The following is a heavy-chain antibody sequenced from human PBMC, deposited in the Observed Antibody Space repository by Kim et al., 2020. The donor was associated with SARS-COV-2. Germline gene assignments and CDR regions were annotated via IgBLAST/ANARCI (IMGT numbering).Heavy chain of an antibody. Sequence: GGSLRLSCAASGFTFSSYGMHWVRQAPGKGLEWVAVISYDGSNKYYGDSVKGRITISRENSKNTLYLQMNSLRAEDTAVYYCAKDSSRYYYDRSGYSFDSWGQGTLVTVSS. J-gene: IGHJ4*02. CDR1: GFTFSSYG. CDR3: AKDSSRYYYDRSGYSFDS. CDR2: ISYDGSNK. V-gene: IGHV3-30*18. D-gene: IGHD3-22*01.